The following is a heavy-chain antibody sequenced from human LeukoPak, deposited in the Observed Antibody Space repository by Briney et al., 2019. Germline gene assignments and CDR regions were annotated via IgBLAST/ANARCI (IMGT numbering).Heavy chain of an antibody. J-gene: IGHJ4*02. CDR1: GFTFSSYS. V-gene: IGHV3-21*01. CDR2: ISSSSYI. Sequence: GGSLRLSCAASGFTFSSYSMNWVRQAPGKGLEWVSSISSSSYIYYADSVKGRFTISRDNAKNSLYLQMNSLRAEDTAVYYCARDRRIAVAGYFDYWGQGTLVTVSS. D-gene: IGHD6-19*01. CDR3: ARDRRIAVAGYFDY.